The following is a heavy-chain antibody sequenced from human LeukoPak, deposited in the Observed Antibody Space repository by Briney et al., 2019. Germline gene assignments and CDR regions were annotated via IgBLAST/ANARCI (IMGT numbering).Heavy chain of an antibody. CDR1: GFTFSDYY. CDR3: ARVGRMRIAVAGARAFDI. CDR2: ISSSSSYT. J-gene: IGHJ3*02. Sequence: PGGSLRLSCAASGFTFSDYYMSWIRQAPGKGLEWVSYISSSSSYTNYADSVKGRFTISRDNAKNSLYLQMNSLRAEDTAVYCCARVGRMRIAVAGARAFDIWGQGTMVTVSS. V-gene: IGHV3-11*06. D-gene: IGHD6-19*01.